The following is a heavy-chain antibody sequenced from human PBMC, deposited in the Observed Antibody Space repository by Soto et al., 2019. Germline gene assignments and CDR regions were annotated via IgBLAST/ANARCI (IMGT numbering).Heavy chain of an antibody. J-gene: IGHJ4*02. V-gene: IGHV3-23*01. CDR2: TSSSGGST. Sequence: EVQLLESGGGLVQPGGSLRLSCAASGFTFSSYAMSWVRQAPGKGLEWVSTTSSSGGSTYYVDSVKGRFTISRDNSKNTFYLQMNSLRAEDMAVYYCAKDGGYGSGSYYSDDWGQGTLVTVSS. D-gene: IGHD3-10*01. CDR1: GFTFSSYA. CDR3: AKDGGYGSGSYYSDD.